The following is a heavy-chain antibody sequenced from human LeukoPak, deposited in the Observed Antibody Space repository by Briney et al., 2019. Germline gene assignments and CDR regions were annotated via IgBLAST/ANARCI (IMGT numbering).Heavy chain of an antibody. J-gene: IGHJ4*02. V-gene: IGHV1-2*02. D-gene: IGHD3-16*01. Sequence: ASVKVSCKASGYTFTDYYLHWVRQAPGQGLEWMGWINPNSGGTNYAQKFHGRVTMTRDTSITTAYMELNRLRSDDTAVYYCARAYTSPNGPYWGQGTLVIVSS. CDR1: GYTFTDYY. CDR3: ARAYTSPNGPY. CDR2: INPNSGGT.